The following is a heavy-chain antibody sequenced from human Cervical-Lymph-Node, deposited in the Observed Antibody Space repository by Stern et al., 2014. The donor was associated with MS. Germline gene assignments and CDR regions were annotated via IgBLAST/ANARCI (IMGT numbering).Heavy chain of an antibody. CDR3: ARNSGDGHYAMDV. V-gene: IGHV3-48*01. CDR2: IRSGNITI. CDR1: GFTFSSYT. Sequence: EVQLVESGGGLVQPGGSLRLSCAASGFTFSSYTVNWVRQAPGKGLQWVSYIRSGNITINYADSVRGRFTISRDNAKNSLSLQINRLRVEDTAVYYCARNSGDGHYAMDVWGQGTTVTVSS. D-gene: IGHD7-27*01. J-gene: IGHJ6*02.